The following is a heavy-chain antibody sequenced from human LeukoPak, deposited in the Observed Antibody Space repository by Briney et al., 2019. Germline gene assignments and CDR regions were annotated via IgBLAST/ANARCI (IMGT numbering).Heavy chain of an antibody. D-gene: IGHD6-19*01. CDR2: ISESGDST. V-gene: IGHV3-23*01. Sequence: GGSLRLSCAASGITFSSQAVAWVRQAPGKGLEWVSSISESGDSTYYADSVKGRFTISRDNSKNTLSLQMNSLRVEDTAVYYCANAAGTFYWGQGTLVTVSS. CDR3: ANAAGTFY. CDR1: GITFSSQA. J-gene: IGHJ4*02.